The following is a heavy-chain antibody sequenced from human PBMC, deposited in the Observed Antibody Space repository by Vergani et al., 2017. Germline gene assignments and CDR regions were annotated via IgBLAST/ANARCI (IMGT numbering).Heavy chain of an antibody. CDR2: ISARYPST. J-gene: IGHJ4*02. V-gene: IGHV3-23*04. CDR1: GFSFGDYA. Sequence: VQLVESGGGLVPPGRSLRLSCAASGFSFGDYAMTWVRQAPGKGLEWVSAISARYPSTYYADSVKGRFTISRDNSKNMLYLQMNSLRAEDTAVYYCARLSYDTTPYLQGGYDCWGQGTLVSVSS. CDR3: ARLSYDTTPYLQGGYDC. D-gene: IGHD3-22*01.